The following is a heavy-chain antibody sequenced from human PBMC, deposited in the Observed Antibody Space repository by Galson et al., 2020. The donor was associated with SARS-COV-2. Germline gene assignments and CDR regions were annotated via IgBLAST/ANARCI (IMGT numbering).Heavy chain of an antibody. Sequence: LSLTCAASGFTFSSYAMSWVRQAPGKGLEWVSAISGSGGSTYYADSVKGRFTISRDNSKNTLYLQMNSLRAEDTAVYYCAKALAYYDSSGYYPNDAFDIWGQGTMVTVSS. CDR3: AKALAYYDSSGYYPNDAFDI. CDR1: GFTFSSYA. V-gene: IGHV3-23*01. J-gene: IGHJ3*02. D-gene: IGHD3-22*01. CDR2: ISGSGGST.